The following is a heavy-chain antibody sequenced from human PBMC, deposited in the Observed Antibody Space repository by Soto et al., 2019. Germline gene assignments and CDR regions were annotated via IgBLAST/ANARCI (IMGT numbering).Heavy chain of an antibody. D-gene: IGHD3-16*02. J-gene: IGHJ4*02. CDR1: GGTFSSYA. CDR2: IIPIFGTA. V-gene: IGHV1-69*13. Sequence: ASVKVSCKASGGTFSSYAISWVRQAPGQGLEWMGGIIPIFGTANYAQKFQGRVTITADESTSTAYMELSSLRAEDTAVYYCAKGKHLGNLSFFDYWGQGTLVTVSS. CDR3: AKGKHLGNLSFFDY.